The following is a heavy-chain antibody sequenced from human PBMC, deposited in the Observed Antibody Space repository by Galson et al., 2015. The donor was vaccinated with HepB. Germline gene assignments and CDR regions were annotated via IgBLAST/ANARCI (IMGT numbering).Heavy chain of an antibody. CDR1: GFTFSSYA. J-gene: IGHJ4*02. D-gene: IGHD6-19*01. V-gene: IGHV3-30*04. CDR3: ARDTRPWWVAGTLVY. CDR2: ISYDGSNK. Sequence: SLRLSCAASGFTFSSYAMHWVRQAPGKGLEWVAVISYDGSNKYYADSVKGRFTISRDNSKNTLYLQMNSLRAEDMAVYYCARDTRPWWVAGTLVYWGQGTLVTVSS.